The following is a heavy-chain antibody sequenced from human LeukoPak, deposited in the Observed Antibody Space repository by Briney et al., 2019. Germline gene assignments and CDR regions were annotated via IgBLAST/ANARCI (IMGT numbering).Heavy chain of an antibody. Sequence: GASVKVSCKVSGYTLTELSMHWVRQAPGKGLEWMGGFDPEDGETIYAQKFQGRVTMTEDTSTDTAYMELSSLRSEDTAVDYCATRGNHYYDSSGYYYGDYWGQGTLVTVSS. CDR3: ATRGNHYYDSSGYYYGDY. CDR2: FDPEDGET. D-gene: IGHD3-22*01. V-gene: IGHV1-24*01. CDR1: GYTLTELS. J-gene: IGHJ4*02.